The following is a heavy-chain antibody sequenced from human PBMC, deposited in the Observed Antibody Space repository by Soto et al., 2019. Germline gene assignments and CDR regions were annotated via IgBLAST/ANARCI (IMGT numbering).Heavy chain of an antibody. V-gene: IGHV1-69*01. CDR2: IIPIFGSP. D-gene: IGHD4-4*01. CDR3: AGTVEIPYYHGMDV. J-gene: IGHJ6*02. CDR1: XXXLXXXX. Sequence: QVQLVXSGXEXXKPXXXXXVSXKXXXXXLXXXXINXVXXXXXXXLXWMGGIIPIFGSPYYAQKFQGRVTITADESSITAYMELSSLRSEDTAVYYCAGTVEIPYYHGMDVWGQGTTVTVSS.